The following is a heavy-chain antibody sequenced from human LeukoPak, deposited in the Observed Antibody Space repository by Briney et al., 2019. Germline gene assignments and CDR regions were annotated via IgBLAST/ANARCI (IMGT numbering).Heavy chain of an antibody. D-gene: IGHD7-27*01. CDR3: ARAGDILLVSYFHFYGMDV. V-gene: IGHV3-21*01. J-gene: IGHJ6*02. Sequence: GGSLRLSCAVAGFNFNTYSMNWVRQAPGKGPEWVSSISSTSNYIYYAESVKGRFAVSRDNAKNSLYLQMNSLRADDTAVYYCARAGDILLVSYFHFYGMDVWGQGTTVIVSS. CDR2: ISSTSNYI. CDR1: GFNFNTYS.